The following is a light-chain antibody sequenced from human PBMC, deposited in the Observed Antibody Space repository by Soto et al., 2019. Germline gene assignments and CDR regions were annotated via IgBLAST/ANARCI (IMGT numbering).Light chain of an antibody. CDR3: QQYGNSPWT. CDR2: STS. J-gene: IGKJ1*01. V-gene: IGKV3-20*01. CDR1: QRFGSSN. Sequence: EIVLTQSPGTLSLSPGERGTLSCRASQRFGSSNLAWYQQKPGQAPRLLIYSTSSRATGIPDRFSGSGSGTDFTLAISRLEPEDFEVYYCQQYGNSPWTLGQGTKVDIK.